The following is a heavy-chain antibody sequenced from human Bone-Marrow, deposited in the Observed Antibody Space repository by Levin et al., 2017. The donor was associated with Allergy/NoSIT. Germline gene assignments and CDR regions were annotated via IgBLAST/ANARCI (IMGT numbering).Heavy chain of an antibody. CDR3: DGADF. D-gene: IGHD3-16*01. CDR2: INSDGTGT. CDR1: GFTFSKRS. V-gene: IGHV3-23*01. Sequence: GGSLRLSCVASGFTFSKRSMNWARQAPGKGLEWVSTINSDGTGTHYADAAKGRFTISRDNFRNTLSLQMNSLRVEDTAVYYCDGADFWGRGTLVTVSS. J-gene: IGHJ4*02.